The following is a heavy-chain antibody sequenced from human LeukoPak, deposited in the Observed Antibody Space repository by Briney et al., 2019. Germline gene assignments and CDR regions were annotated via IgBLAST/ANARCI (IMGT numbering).Heavy chain of an antibody. V-gene: IGHV1-69*13. Sequence: GASVKVSCKASGYTFTSYDINWVRQATGQGLEWMGGIIPIFGTANYAQKFQGRVTITADESTSTAYMELSSLRSEDTAVYYCARDYYGYSDRGDYWGQGTLVTVSS. CDR2: IIPIFGTA. CDR1: GYTFTSYD. J-gene: IGHJ4*02. CDR3: ARDYYGYSDRGDY. D-gene: IGHD1-26*01.